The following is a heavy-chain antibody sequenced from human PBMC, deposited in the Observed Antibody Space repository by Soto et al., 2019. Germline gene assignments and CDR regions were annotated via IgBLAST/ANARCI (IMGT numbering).Heavy chain of an antibody. CDR2: ISGSGGST. V-gene: IGHV3-23*01. D-gene: IGHD2-2*01. Sequence: EVPVLESGGGLVQPGGSLRLSCAASGFTFSSCAMSWVRQAPGKGLEWVSAISGSGGSTFYADPVKGRFTISRDNSKTTMYLQMNSLGAEDTAVYYCAKGRGYCSSTSCYVASDYWGQGTLVTVSS. CDR3: AKGRGYCSSTSCYVASDY. J-gene: IGHJ4*02. CDR1: GFTFSSCA.